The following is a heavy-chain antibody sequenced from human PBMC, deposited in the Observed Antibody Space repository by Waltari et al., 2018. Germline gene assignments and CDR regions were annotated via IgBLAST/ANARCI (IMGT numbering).Heavy chain of an antibody. CDR3: VRHARTTSGGKHFDH. CDR2: MYYSGST. J-gene: IGHJ4*02. Sequence: QLQLQESGPGLVKASETLSLTCTVSGDSISSSSYYWGWVRHPPGKGLEWIGNMYYSGSTYYNPSLKSRVTISGDTSKSQFSLKLSSVTAEDTSMYYCVRHARTTSGGKHFDHWGQGMLVTVSP. CDR1: GDSISSSSYY. V-gene: IGHV4-39*01. D-gene: IGHD2-15*01.